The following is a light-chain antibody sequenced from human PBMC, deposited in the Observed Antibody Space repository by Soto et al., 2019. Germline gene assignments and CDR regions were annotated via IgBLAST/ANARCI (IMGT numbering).Light chain of an antibody. V-gene: IGKV3-15*01. CDR3: QRYSNWPPVA. J-gene: IGKJ1*01. CDR1: QSVSSN. CDR2: GAS. Sequence: EIVMTQSPATLSVSPGERATLSCRASQSVSSNLAWYQQKPGQAPRLLIYGASTRATGIPARFSGSGSETEFTLTLSSLQSEDFAVYYCQRYSNWPPVAFGQGTQVEIK.